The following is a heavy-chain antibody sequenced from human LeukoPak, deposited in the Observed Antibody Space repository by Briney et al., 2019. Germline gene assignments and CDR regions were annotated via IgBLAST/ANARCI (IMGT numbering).Heavy chain of an antibody. Sequence: SETLSLTCAVYGGSFSGYYWSWIRQPPGKGLEWIGEINHSGSTNYNPSLKSRVTISVDTSKNQFSLKLSSVTAADTAVYYCARGPNYYDSSVFDYWGQGTLVTVSS. D-gene: IGHD3-22*01. V-gene: IGHV4-34*01. J-gene: IGHJ4*02. CDR3: ARGPNYYDSSVFDY. CDR1: GGSFSGYY. CDR2: INHSGST.